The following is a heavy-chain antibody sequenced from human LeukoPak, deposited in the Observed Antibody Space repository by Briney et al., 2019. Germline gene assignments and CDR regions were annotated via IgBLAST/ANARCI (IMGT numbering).Heavy chain of an antibody. J-gene: IGHJ4*02. CDR3: ARGRTALIQLRLRSYYFDY. D-gene: IGHD5-18*01. Sequence: SETLSLTCAVYGGSLSGYYWSWIRQPPGKGLEWIGEINHSGSTNYNPSLKSRVTISVDTSKNQFSLKLSSVTAADTAVYYCARGRTALIQLRLRSYYFDYWGQGTLVTVSS. V-gene: IGHV4-34*01. CDR1: GGSLSGYY. CDR2: INHSGST.